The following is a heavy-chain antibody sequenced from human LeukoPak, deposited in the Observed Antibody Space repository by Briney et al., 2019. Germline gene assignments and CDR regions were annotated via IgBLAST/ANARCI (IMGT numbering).Heavy chain of an antibody. CDR1: GFTFSNYW. J-gene: IGHJ4*02. CDR3: ARDTDSRNWNGLLDY. Sequence: GGSLRLSCAASGFTFSNYWMTWVRQAPGRGLEWVASAKQDGSEKYYVDSVKGRFTISRDNAKNSLSLLMNSLRDEDTGVYYCARDTDSRNWNGLLDYWGQGTLVTVSS. V-gene: IGHV3-7*03. CDR2: AKQDGSEK. D-gene: IGHD6-13*01.